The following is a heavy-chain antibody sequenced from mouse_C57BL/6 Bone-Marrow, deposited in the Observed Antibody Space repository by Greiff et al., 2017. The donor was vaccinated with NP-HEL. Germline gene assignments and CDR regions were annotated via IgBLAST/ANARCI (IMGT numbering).Heavy chain of an antibody. CDR3: ARGGYGSSYN. D-gene: IGHD1-1*01. CDR1: GYTFTDYY. J-gene: IGHJ2*01. Sequence: VQLQQSGAELVRPGASVKLSCKASGYTFTDYYINWVKQRPGQGLEWIARIYPGSGNTYYNEKFKGKATLTAEKSSSTAYMQLSSLTSEDSAVYFCARGGYGSSYNWGQGTTLTVSS. CDR2: IYPGSGNT. V-gene: IGHV1-76*01.